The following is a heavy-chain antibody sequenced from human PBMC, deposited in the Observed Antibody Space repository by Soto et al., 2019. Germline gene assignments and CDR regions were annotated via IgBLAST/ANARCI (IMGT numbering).Heavy chain of an antibody. V-gene: IGHV4-30-4*01. Sequence: SETLSLTCSVSGDSISNLDYFWAWIRQPPGQALEYIGYIYKSATTSYNPSFESRVAISVDTSKSQFSLNVTSVTAADTAVYFCARGRYCLTGRCFPNWFDSWGQGALVTV. CDR2: IYKSATT. CDR3: ARGRYCLTGRCFPNWFDS. J-gene: IGHJ5*01. CDR1: GDSISNLDYF. D-gene: IGHD7-27*01.